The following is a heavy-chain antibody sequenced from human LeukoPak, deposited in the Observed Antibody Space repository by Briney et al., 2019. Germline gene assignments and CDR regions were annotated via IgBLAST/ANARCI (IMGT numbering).Heavy chain of an antibody. D-gene: IGHD3-3*01. Sequence: SETLSLTCAVYGGSFSGYYWSWIRQPPGKGVEWIGEINHSGSTNYNPSLKSRVTISVDTSKNQFSLKLSSVTAADTAVYYCARRSLLEWLLYRFPAGFDYWGQGTLVTVSS. CDR3: ARRSLLEWLLYRFPAGFDY. CDR1: GGSFSGYY. CDR2: INHSGST. V-gene: IGHV4-34*01. J-gene: IGHJ4*02.